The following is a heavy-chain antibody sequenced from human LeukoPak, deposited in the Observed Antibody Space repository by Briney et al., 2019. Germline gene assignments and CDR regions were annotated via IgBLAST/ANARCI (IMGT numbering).Heavy chain of an antibody. J-gene: IGHJ5*02. CDR1: GGSISSYF. CDR2: IYYSGST. V-gene: IGHV4-59*01. CDR3: AGRISPNWFDA. Sequence: SETLSLTRTVSGGSISSYFWSWIRQPPGKGLEWIGYIYYSGSTNYNPSLKSRVSISIDTSKNQFSLKLSSVTAADTAVYYCAGRISPNWFDAWGQRSLVTVSS.